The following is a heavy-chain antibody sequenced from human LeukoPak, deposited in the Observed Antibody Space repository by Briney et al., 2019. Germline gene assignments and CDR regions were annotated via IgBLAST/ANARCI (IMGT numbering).Heavy chain of an antibody. CDR3: ARGHSSWPHYYYYGMDV. J-gene: IGHJ6*02. CDR2: IYSGGST. Sequence: GGSLRLSCAASGFTVSSNYMSWVRQAPGKGLEWVSVIYSGGSTYYADSVKGRFTISRDNSKNTLYLQMNSLRAEDTAVYYCARGHSSWPHYYYYGMDVWGQGTTVTVSS. CDR1: GFTVSSNY. V-gene: IGHV3-66*01. D-gene: IGHD6-13*01.